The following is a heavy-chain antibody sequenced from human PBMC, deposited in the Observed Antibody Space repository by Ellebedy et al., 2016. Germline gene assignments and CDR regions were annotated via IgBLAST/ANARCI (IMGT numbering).Heavy chain of an antibody. CDR3: ARGVGGTSLNWFDP. CDR1: GFSFRNFF. J-gene: IGHJ5*02. Sequence: GESLKISXVASGFSFRNFFMSWVRQAPGGGLEWISTISGDGDTTFSADSVKGRFTVSRDNAKNSVYLQMNSLRGEDTALYYCARGVGGTSLNWFDPWGQGTLVTVSS. CDR2: ISGDGDTT. V-gene: IGHV3-23*01. D-gene: IGHD3-16*01.